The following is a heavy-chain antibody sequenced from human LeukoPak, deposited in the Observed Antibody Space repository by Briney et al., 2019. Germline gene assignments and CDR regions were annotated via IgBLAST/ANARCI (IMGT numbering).Heavy chain of an antibody. D-gene: IGHD6-13*01. V-gene: IGHV3-48*04. CDR3: ARDNLAAAGDDNFDI. J-gene: IGHJ3*02. Sequence: GGSLRLSCAASGFTFSSYSMNWVRQAPGKGLEWVSYISSSSSTIYYADSVKGRFTISRDNAKNSLYLQMNSLRAEDTAIYYCARDNLAAAGDDNFDIWGQGTMATVSS. CDR1: GFTFSSYS. CDR2: ISSSSSTI.